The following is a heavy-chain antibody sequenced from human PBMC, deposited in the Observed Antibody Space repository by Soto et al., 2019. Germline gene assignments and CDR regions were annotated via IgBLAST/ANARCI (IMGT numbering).Heavy chain of an antibody. V-gene: IGHV3-23*01. D-gene: IGHD2-21*02. J-gene: IGHJ4*02. CDR3: AKDRGNLAYCGGDCYLAFWY. CDR1: GFTFSSYA. CDR2: ISGSGGST. Sequence: GGSLRLSCAASGFTFSSYAMSWVRQAPGKGLEWVSAISGSGGSTYYADSVKGRFTISRDNSKNTLYLQMNSLRAEDTAVYYCAKDRGNLAYCGGDCYLAFWYWGQGTLVTVSS.